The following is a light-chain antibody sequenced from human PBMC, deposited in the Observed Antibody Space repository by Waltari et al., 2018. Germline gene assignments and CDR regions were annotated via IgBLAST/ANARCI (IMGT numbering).Light chain of an antibody. J-gene: IGLJ3*02. CDR2: VNSDGSH. Sequence: QLVLTQSPSASASLGASVKLTCTLSSWHSGNIIAWLQTQPEKGPRYLMKVNSDGSHTKGDEIPDRFSGSSSGAERYLTISSLQSEDEADYYCQTGGHGTWVFGGGTKLTVL. CDR3: QTGGHGTWV. CDR1: SWHSGNI. V-gene: IGLV4-69*01.